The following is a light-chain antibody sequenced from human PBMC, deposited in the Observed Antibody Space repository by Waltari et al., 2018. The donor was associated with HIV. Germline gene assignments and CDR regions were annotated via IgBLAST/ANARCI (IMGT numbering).Light chain of an antibody. CDR3: SSFSSSSTPYV. J-gene: IGLJ1*01. CDR1: TSDVGGSNS. Sequence: QSGLTQPASVSGSPGQPLTISCTGTTSDVGGSNSVSWYQQHPGKAPKLIIYEVSNRPSGVSNRFSGSKSGNTASLTISGLQPEDETDYYCSSFSSSSTPYVFGTGTKVTVL. CDR2: EVS. V-gene: IGLV2-14*01.